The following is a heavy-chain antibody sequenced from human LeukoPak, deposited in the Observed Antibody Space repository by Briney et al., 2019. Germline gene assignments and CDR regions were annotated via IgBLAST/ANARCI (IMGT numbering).Heavy chain of an antibody. CDR1: GFTFDDYA. Sequence: PGGSLRLSCAASGFTFDDYAMHWVRQAPGKGLEWVSGISWNSGSIGYADSVKGRFTISRDNAKNSLYLQMNSLRAEDTALYYCARAPDDYCSGGSCYGSFDYWGQGTLVTVSS. CDR3: ARAPDDYCSGGSCYGSFDY. CDR2: ISWNSGSI. V-gene: IGHV3-9*01. J-gene: IGHJ4*02. D-gene: IGHD2-15*01.